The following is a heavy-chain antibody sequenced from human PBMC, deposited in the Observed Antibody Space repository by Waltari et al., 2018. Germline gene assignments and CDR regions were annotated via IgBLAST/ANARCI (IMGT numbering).Heavy chain of an antibody. CDR2: IYTSGST. V-gene: IGHV4-61*02. D-gene: IGHD5-12*01. Sequence: QVQLQESGPGLVKPSQTLSLTCTVSGGSISSGSYYWRWIRPPAGKGLEWIGRIYTSGSTNYNPSLKSRVTISVDTSKNQFSLKLSSVTAADTAVYYCAREVVIMARGYWFDYWGQGTLVTVSS. CDR1: GGSISSGSYY. J-gene: IGHJ4*02. CDR3: AREVVIMARGYWFDY.